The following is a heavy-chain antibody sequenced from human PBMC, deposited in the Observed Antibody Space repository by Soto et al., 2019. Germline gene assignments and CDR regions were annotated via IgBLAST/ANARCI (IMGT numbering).Heavy chain of an antibody. D-gene: IGHD3-16*01. Sequence: GGSLRLSCAASGFTFSNYAMTWVRQGPGKGLEWVSGISGSGGRSYYADSVKGRFTISRDNSKGTLYLQMNSLRAEDTAVYYCAKAYFVWSSEQPYYFDYWGQGTLVTVPS. CDR1: GFTFSNYA. V-gene: IGHV3-23*01. J-gene: IGHJ4*02. CDR3: AKAYFVWSSEQPYYFDY. CDR2: ISGSGGRS.